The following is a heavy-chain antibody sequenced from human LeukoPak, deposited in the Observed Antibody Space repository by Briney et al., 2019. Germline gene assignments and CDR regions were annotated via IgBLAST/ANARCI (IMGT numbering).Heavy chain of an antibody. CDR1: GYTFTNYG. Sequence: ASVKVSCKASGYTFTNYGINWVRQAPGQGLEWMGWISAYNGNTNYAQKLQGRVTMTTDTSASTAYMELRSLRSDDTAVYYCARDLDQYSGRFGGFGHDFWGQGTLVTVSS. D-gene: IGHD1-26*01. CDR3: ARDLDQYSGRFGGFGHDF. CDR2: ISAYNGNT. J-gene: IGHJ4*02. V-gene: IGHV1-18*01.